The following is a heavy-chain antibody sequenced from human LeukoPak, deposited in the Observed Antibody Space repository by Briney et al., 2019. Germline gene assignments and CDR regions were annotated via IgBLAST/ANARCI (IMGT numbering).Heavy chain of an antibody. V-gene: IGHV3-23*01. CDR2: ISGSGGDI. J-gene: IGHJ5*02. D-gene: IGHD6-19*01. CDR1: GFTFSSYA. CDR3: AKLPSTGWYAGGNWFDP. Sequence: GGSLRLSCAASGFTFSSYAMTWVRQAPGKGLEWVSLISGSGGDIRYADSVRGRFSISRDNSKNTLYLRMNSLRAEDTAVFYCAKLPSTGWYAGGNWFDPWGQGTLVTVSS.